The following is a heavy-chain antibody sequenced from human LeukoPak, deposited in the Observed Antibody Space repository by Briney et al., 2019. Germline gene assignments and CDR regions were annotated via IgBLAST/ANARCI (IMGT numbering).Heavy chain of an antibody. Sequence: PGGSLRLSCAASGFTFDDYNMHWVRQVPGRGLEWVSGISWNSGSIGYADSVKGRFTISRDNAKNSLYLQMNSLRAEDTALYYCAKDISFGVGPYGMDVWGQGTTVTVSS. D-gene: IGHD3-10*01. J-gene: IGHJ6*02. CDR1: GFTFDDYN. V-gene: IGHV3-9*01. CDR2: ISWNSGSI. CDR3: AKDISFGVGPYGMDV.